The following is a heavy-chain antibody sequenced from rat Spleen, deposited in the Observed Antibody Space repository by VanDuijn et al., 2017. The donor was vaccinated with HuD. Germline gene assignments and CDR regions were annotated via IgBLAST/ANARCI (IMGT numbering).Heavy chain of an antibody. D-gene: IGHD1-9*01. J-gene: IGHJ2*01. V-gene: IGHV2S61*01. Sequence: QVQLKESGPGLVQPSQTLSLTCTVSGFSLTSHHVSWVRQPPGKGLEWMGVIWGNGNTNYNSALKSRLSISRDTSKSQVFLKMNNLQTEDTAMYFCARGRTYYGYDYWGQGVMVTVSS. CDR2: IWGNGNT. CDR1: GFSLTSHH. CDR3: ARGRTYYGYDY.